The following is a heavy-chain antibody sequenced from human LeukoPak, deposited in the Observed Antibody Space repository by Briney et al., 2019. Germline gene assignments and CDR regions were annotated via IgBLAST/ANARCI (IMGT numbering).Heavy chain of an antibody. CDR1: GGSISSGGYS. Sequence: SQTLSLTCAVSGGSISSGGYSWSWIWQPPGKGLEWIGYIYHSGSTYYNPSLKSRVTISVDRSKNQFSLKLSSVTAADTAVYYCARVSNCGGDCTDAFDIWGQGTMVTVSS. CDR2: IYHSGST. J-gene: IGHJ3*02. V-gene: IGHV4-30-2*01. CDR3: ARVSNCGGDCTDAFDI. D-gene: IGHD2-21*02.